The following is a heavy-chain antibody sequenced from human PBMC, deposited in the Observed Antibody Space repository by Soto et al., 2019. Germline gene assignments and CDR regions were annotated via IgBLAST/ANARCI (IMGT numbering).Heavy chain of an antibody. CDR1: GGTFSNYA. CDR2: IIPMFRTP. J-gene: IGHJ4*02. D-gene: IGHD3-9*01. CDR3: ARDAGRHSYDVTGYYFDY. Sequence: QVQLVQSGAEVKKPGSSVKVSCKASGGTFSNYAITWVRQAPGQGLEWMGGIIPMFRTPNYAHKFQGRVTITADESTSTAYMELNSLTSEDTAMYYCARDAGRHSYDVTGYYFDYWGQGTLVTVSS. V-gene: IGHV1-69*12.